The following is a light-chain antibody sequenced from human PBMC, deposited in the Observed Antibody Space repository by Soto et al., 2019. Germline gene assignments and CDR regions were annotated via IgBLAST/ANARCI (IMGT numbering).Light chain of an antibody. Sequence: DIQMTQSPSTLSASVGDRVTITCRASQSISSWLAWYQQKPGKAPKLLIYTASSLESGVPSRFSGSRSGTYFTLTISSLQPDDFATYYCQQYNSYSWTFGQGTKVEIK. CDR2: TAS. CDR3: QQYNSYSWT. J-gene: IGKJ1*01. V-gene: IGKV1-5*03. CDR1: QSISSW.